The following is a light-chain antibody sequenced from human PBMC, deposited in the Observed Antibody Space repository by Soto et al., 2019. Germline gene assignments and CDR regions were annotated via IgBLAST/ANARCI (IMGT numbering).Light chain of an antibody. Sequence: DIQMAQSPSTLCGPLGERVTVTWRASQTISSWLAWYQQKPGKAPKLLIYKASTLKSGVPSRFSGSGSGTEFTLTISSLQPDDFATYYCQHYNSYSEAFGQGTKVDIK. CDR1: QTISSW. CDR2: KAS. CDR3: QHYNSYSEA. V-gene: IGKV1-5*03. J-gene: IGKJ1*01.